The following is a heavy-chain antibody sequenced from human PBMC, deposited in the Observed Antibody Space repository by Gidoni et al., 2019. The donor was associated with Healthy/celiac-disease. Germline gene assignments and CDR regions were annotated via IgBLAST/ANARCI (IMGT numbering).Heavy chain of an antibody. V-gene: IGHV1-69*01. CDR1: GGTFSSYA. CDR2: IIPIFGTA. Sequence: QVQLVQSGAEVKKPGSAVKVSCQASGGTFSSYAISWVRQAPAQGLEWMGGIIPIFGTANCAQKFQGRVTITADESTSTAYMELSSLRSEDTAVYYCARTPLQLVGATAKYYFDYWGQGTLVTVSS. CDR3: ARTPLQLVGATAKYYFDY. D-gene: IGHD1-26*01. J-gene: IGHJ4*02.